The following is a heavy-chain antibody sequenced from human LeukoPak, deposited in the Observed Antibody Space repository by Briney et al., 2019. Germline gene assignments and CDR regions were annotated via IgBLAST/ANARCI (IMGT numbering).Heavy chain of an antibody. CDR2: ISGSGGST. CDR3: ARVIVFMSTGPHLDY. V-gene: IGHV3-23*01. J-gene: IGHJ4*02. D-gene: IGHD3-16*01. Sequence: GGSLRLSCAASGFTFSSYAMSWVRQAPGKGLEWVSAISGSGGSTYYADSVKGRFTISRDNSKNTLYLQMNSLRAEDTAVYYCARVIVFMSTGPHLDYWGQGTLAIVSS. CDR1: GFTFSSYA.